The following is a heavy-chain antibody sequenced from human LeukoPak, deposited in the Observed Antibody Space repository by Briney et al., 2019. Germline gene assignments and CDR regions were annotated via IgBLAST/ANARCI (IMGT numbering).Heavy chain of an antibody. CDR3: AKDPRIVVVVAALGFFDY. Sequence: PGESLRLSCAASGFTFSSYAMSWVRQAPGKGLEWVSAISGSGGSTYYADSVKGRFTISRDNSKNTLYLQMNSLRAEDTAVYYCAKDPRIVVVVAALGFFDYWGQGTLVTVSS. D-gene: IGHD2-15*01. CDR1: GFTFSSYA. V-gene: IGHV3-23*01. CDR2: ISGSGGST. J-gene: IGHJ4*02.